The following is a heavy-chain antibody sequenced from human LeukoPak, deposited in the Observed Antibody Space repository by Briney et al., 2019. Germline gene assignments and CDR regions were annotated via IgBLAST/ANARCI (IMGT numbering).Heavy chain of an antibody. D-gene: IGHD2-15*01. CDR3: AKNVVVKRYFDY. J-gene: IGHJ4*02. V-gene: IGHV3-23*01. Sequence: GGSLRLSCAASGFTLSNHAMSWVRQAPGKGLQWVSVISGSGRTTEHADSVKGRFTISRDNSKTTLSLQMNSLRVEDTAIYYCAKNVVVKRYFDYWGQGTLITVSS. CDR1: GFTLSNHA. CDR2: ISGSGRTT.